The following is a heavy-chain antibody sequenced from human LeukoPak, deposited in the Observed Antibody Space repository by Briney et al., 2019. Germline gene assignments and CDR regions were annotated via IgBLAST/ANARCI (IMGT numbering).Heavy chain of an antibody. CDR1: GGSLSSYY. D-gene: IGHD6-19*01. V-gene: IGHV4-4*07. CDR2: IYTSGST. CDR3: ARDLAVAGIYNWFDP. J-gene: IGHJ5*02. Sequence: SETLSLTCTVSGGSLSSYYWSWIRQPAGKGLEWIGRIYTSGSTNYNPSLKSRVTMSVDTSKNQFCLKLSSVTAADTAVYYCARDLAVAGIYNWFDPWGQGTLVTVSS.